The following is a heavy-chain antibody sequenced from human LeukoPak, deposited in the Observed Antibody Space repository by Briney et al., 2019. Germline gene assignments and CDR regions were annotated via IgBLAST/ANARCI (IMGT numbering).Heavy chain of an antibody. J-gene: IGHJ4*02. Sequence: ASVKVSCKASGYTFIDHFMHWVRQAPGQGLEWMGWINPNSGDTKYAQNFQGRVTMTRDTSITTTYMELSSLRSDDTAVYYCVRDRHTVAVAATLDYWGQGTLVIASS. V-gene: IGHV1-2*02. D-gene: IGHD6-19*01. CDR1: GYTFIDHF. CDR3: VRDRHTVAVAATLDY. CDR2: INPNSGDT.